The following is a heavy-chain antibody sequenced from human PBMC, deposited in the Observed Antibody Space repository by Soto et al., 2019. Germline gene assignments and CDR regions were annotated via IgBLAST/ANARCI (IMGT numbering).Heavy chain of an antibody. CDR3: ARIVVVIPSVAPFDY. D-gene: IGHD3-22*01. CDR2: IYHTGTT. J-gene: IGHJ4*02. CDR1: GGSISSGGYS. Sequence: PSETLSLTCAVSGGSISSGGYSWSWIRQPPGKGLEWIGFIYHTGTTYYNPSLKSRVTISVDRSKNQFSLKLNSVTAADTAVYYCARIVVVIPSVAPFDYWGQGTLVTVSS. V-gene: IGHV4-30-2*01.